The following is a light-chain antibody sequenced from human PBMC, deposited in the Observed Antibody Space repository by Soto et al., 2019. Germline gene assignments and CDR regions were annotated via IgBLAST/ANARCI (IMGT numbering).Light chain of an antibody. CDR2: DAS. J-gene: IGKJ1*01. Sequence: DIKMNQSPSTLSASVGDRVTITCLASQSISSWLAWYQQKPGKAPKLLIYDASSLESGVPSRFSGSGSGTEFTLTISSLQPDDFATYYCQQYKSYSQTFGQGTKV. V-gene: IGKV1-5*01. CDR3: QQYKSYSQT. CDR1: QSISSW.